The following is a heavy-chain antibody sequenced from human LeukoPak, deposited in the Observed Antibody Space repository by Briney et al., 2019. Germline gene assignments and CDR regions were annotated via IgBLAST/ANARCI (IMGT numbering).Heavy chain of an antibody. CDR2: MRYDATKK. Sequence: GGSLRLSCAASGFTFSSYWMSWVRQAPGKGLEWVAFMRYDATKKYYADSVKGRFTISRDNSKNTVFLQINSLRADDTSVYYCARSVMMYASTYYFHYWGQGTLVTVSS. CDR1: GFTFSSYW. D-gene: IGHD2-8*01. J-gene: IGHJ4*02. CDR3: ARSVMMYASTYYFHY. V-gene: IGHV3-30*02.